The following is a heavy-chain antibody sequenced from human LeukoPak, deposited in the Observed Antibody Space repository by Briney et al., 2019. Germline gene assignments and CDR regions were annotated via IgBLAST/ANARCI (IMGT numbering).Heavy chain of an antibody. CDR1: GFTFTSSA. J-gene: IGHJ6*02. CDR3: AADISSGVLYYYYYYGMDV. CDR2: IVVGSGNT. Sequence: ASVKVSCKASGFTFTSSAMQWVRQARGQRLEWIGWIVVGSGNTNYAQKFQERVTITRDMSTSTAYMELSSLRSEDTAVYYCAADISSGVLYYYYYYGMDVWGQGTTVTVSS. V-gene: IGHV1-58*02. D-gene: IGHD3-10*01.